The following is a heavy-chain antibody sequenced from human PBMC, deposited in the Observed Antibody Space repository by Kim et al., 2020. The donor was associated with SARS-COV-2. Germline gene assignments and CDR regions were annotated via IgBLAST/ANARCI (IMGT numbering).Heavy chain of an antibody. Sequence: GGSLRLSCAASGFTFSSYSMNWVRQAPGKGLEWVSSISSSSYIYYADSVKGRFTISRDNAKNSLYLQMNSLRAEDTAVYYCARGLRQLANLYEYWGQGTLVTVSS. CDR3: ARGLRQLANLYEY. D-gene: IGHD6-13*01. V-gene: IGHV3-21*01. J-gene: IGHJ4*02. CDR2: ISSSSYI. CDR1: GFTFSSYS.